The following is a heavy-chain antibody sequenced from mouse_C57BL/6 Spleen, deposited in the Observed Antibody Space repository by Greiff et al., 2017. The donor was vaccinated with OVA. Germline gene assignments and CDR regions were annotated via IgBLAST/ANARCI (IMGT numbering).Heavy chain of an antibody. CDR3: ARRAVDWYFDV. V-gene: IGHV5-17*01. Sequence: EVQVVESGGGLVKPGGSLKLSCAASGFTFSDYGMHWVRQAPEKGLEWVAYISSGSSTIYYADTVKGRFTISRDNAKNTLFLQMISLRSEDTAMYYCARRAVDWYFDVWGTGTTVTVSS. CDR2: ISSGSSTI. J-gene: IGHJ1*03. CDR1: GFTFSDYG. D-gene: IGHD1-1*01.